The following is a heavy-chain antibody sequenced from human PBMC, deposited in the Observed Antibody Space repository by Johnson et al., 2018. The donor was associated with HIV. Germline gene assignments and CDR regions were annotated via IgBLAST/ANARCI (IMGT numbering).Heavy chain of an antibody. V-gene: IGHV3-30*18. Sequence: QVQLVESGGGLVKPGGSLRPSCAASGFTFDDYGVRWVRQAPGKGLEWVAVISYDGSNKYFADSVKGRFTTSRDNSKNTLYLQMNSLRAEDTAVYYCAKEASGWYHAGDAFDIWGQGTMVTVSS. J-gene: IGHJ3*02. D-gene: IGHD6-19*01. CDR3: AKEASGWYHAGDAFDI. CDR2: ISYDGSNK. CDR1: GFTFDDYG.